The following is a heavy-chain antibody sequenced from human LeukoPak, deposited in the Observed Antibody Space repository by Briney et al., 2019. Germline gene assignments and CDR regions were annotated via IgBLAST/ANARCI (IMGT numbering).Heavy chain of an antibody. CDR1: GFTFSSYA. CDR2: NSGSAGST. V-gene: IGHV3-23*01. D-gene: IGHD5-24*01. J-gene: IGHJ3*02. Sequence: HPGGSLRLSCAASGFTFSSYAMTWVRQAPGKGLEWVSSTNSGSAGSTSYADPVRGRSTISRDNSKNTLYLHMNSLRAEDTAVYYCAKKRDAFDIWGQGTVVTVSS. CDR3: AKKRDAFDI.